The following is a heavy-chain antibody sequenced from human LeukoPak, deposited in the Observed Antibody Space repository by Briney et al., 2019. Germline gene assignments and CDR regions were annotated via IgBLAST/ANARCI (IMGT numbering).Heavy chain of an antibody. Sequence: GGSLRLSCAASGFTFSSYSMNWVRQAPGKGLEWVSSISSSSSYIYYADLVKGRFTISRDNAKNSLYLQMNSLRAEDTAVYYCARTIFGVVIPYYFDYWGQGTLVTVSS. J-gene: IGHJ4*02. V-gene: IGHV3-21*01. D-gene: IGHD3-3*01. CDR2: ISSSSSYI. CDR3: ARTIFGVVIPYYFDY. CDR1: GFTFSSYS.